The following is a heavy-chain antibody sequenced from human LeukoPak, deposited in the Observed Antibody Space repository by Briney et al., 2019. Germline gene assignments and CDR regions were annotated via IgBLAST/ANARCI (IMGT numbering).Heavy chain of an antibody. CDR3: AREMPTTETFDY. J-gene: IGHJ4*02. CDR2: ISYDGSNK. CDR1: GFTFSSSA. V-gene: IGHV3-30-3*01. Sequence: GGSLRLSCAASGFTFSSSAMHWVRQAPGKGLEWVAVISYDGSNKYYADSVKGRFTISRDNSKNTLYLQMNSLRAEDTAVYYCAREMPTTETFDYWGQGALVTVSS. D-gene: IGHD5-24*01.